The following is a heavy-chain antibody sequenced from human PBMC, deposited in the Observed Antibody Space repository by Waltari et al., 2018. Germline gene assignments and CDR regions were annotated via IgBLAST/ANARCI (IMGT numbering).Heavy chain of an antibody. CDR1: GFTFDDYG. CDR2: FNWNGGRT. V-gene: IGHV3-20*04. CDR3: ARWLGAYAYSLFDY. Sequence: EVQLVESGGSVVRPGGSLRLSCAASGFTFDDYGMSWVRQAPGKGLEWVSGFNWNGGRTAYADSVKGRFTMSRDNAKNSLHLQMKSLRAEDTALYYCARWLGAYAYSLFDYWGQGTPVTVSS. D-gene: IGHD3-16*01. J-gene: IGHJ4*02.